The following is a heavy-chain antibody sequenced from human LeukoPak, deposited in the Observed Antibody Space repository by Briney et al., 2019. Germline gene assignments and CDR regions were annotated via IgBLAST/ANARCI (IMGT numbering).Heavy chain of an antibody. D-gene: IGHD3-10*01. CDR1: GGSINSYY. Sequence: SETLSLTCTVSGGSINSYYWSWIRQPPGKGLEWIGYIFYSGSTNYNPSLKSRVTISVDTSKNQFSLNLRSVTAADTAVYYCARARHYYGIWGRGTMVTVSS. V-gene: IGHV4-59*01. CDR2: IFYSGST. J-gene: IGHJ3*02. CDR3: ARARHYYGI.